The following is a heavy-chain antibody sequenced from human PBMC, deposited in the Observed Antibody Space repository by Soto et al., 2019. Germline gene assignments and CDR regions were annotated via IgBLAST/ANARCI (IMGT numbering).Heavy chain of an antibody. CDR1: GDSVSSNSAA. CDR2: TYYRSKWYN. D-gene: IGHD2-15*01. CDR3: ARVVVAATPMVSRYYGMDV. V-gene: IGHV6-1*01. Sequence: SQTLSLTCAISGDSVSSNSAAWNWIRQSPSRGLEWLGRTYYRSKWYNDYAVSVKSRITINPDTSKNQFSLQLNSVTPEDTAVYYCARVVVAATPMVSRYYGMDVWGQGTTVTVSS. J-gene: IGHJ6*02.